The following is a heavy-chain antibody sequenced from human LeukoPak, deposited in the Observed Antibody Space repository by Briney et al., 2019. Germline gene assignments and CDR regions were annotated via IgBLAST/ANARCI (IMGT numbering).Heavy chain of an antibody. V-gene: IGHV3-23*01. J-gene: IGHJ4*02. D-gene: IGHD3-22*01. CDR1: GFTFSSYA. CDR2: ISGSGGGT. Sequence: GGSLRLSCAASGFTFSSYAMSWVRQAPGKGLEWVSAISGSGGGTYYADSVKGRFTISRHNTKNALYLQMNSRRPYATTVYSWAKERSSTNYYARGCARALVDYWGQGTLVTVSS. CDR3: AKERSSTNYYARGCARALVDY.